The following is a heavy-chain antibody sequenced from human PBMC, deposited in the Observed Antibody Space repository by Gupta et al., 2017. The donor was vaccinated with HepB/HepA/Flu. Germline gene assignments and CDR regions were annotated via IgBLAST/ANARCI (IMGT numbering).Heavy chain of an antibody. Sequence: GKGLEWVSAISGSNTTYYADSMKGRFTISRDNSKNTLYLQMNSLRAEDTAVYYCAKVGYYYYYMDVWGKGTTVTVSS. CDR2: ISGSNTT. CDR3: AKVGYYYYYMDV. J-gene: IGHJ6*03. V-gene: IGHV3-23*01.